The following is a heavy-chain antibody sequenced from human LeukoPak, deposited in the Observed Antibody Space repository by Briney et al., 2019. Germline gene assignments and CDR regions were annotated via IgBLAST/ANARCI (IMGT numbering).Heavy chain of an antibody. V-gene: IGHV3-30-3*01. D-gene: IGHD3-22*01. J-gene: IGHJ4*02. CDR1: GFTFSSYA. Sequence: GGSLRLSCAASGFTFSSYAMHWVRLAPGKGLEWVAVISYDGSNKYYADSVKGRFTISRDNSKNTLYLQMNSLRAEDTAVYYCARGGYYDSSGYSQYWGQGTLVTVSS. CDR3: ARGGYYDSSGYSQY. CDR2: ISYDGSNK.